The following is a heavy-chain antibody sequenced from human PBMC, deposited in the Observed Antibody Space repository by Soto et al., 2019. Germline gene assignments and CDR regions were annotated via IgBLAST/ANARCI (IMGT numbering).Heavy chain of an antibody. Sequence: SVKVSCKASGGTFSSYAISWVRQAPGQGLEWMGGIIPIFGTANYAQKFQGRVTITADKSTSTAYMELSSLRSEDTAVYYCARDLPQTHCTNGVCYIGSWFDPWGQGTLVTGSS. D-gene: IGHD2-8*01. CDR3: ARDLPQTHCTNGVCYIGSWFDP. V-gene: IGHV1-69*06. J-gene: IGHJ5*02. CDR1: GGTFSSYA. CDR2: IIPIFGTA.